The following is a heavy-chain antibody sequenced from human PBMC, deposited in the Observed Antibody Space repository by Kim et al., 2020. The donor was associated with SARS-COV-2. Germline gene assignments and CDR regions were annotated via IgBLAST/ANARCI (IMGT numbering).Heavy chain of an antibody. CDR3: ARRPSSFRSTEYYFDY. J-gene: IGHJ4*02. CDR2: IYYSGST. CDR1: GGSISSIIYY. V-gene: IGHV4-39*01. D-gene: IGHD6-13*01. Sequence: SETLSLTCTVSGGSISSIIYYWGWIRQPPGKGLEWIGSIYYSGSTYYNPSLKSRVTISVDTSKNQFSLKLSSVTAADTAVYYCARRPSSFRSTEYYFDYWGQGSLLTVSS.